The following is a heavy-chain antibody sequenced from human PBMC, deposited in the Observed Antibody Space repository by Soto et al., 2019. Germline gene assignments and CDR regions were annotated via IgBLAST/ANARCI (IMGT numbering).Heavy chain of an antibody. CDR3: ARGGEQQLVRYYYYGMDV. D-gene: IGHD6-13*01. Sequence: SETLSLTCAVYGGSFSGYYWSWIRQPPGKGLEWIGEINHSGSTNYNPSLKSRVTISVDTSKNQFSLKLSSVTAADTAVYYCARGGEQQLVRYYYYGMDVWGQGTTVTVS. CDR1: GGSFSGYY. J-gene: IGHJ6*02. V-gene: IGHV4-34*01. CDR2: INHSGST.